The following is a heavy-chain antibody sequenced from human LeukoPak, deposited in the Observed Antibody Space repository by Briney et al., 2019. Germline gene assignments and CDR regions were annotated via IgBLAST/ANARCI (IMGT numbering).Heavy chain of an antibody. J-gene: IGHJ3*02. CDR2: ISGDGGST. CDR1: GFTFNSYA. V-gene: IGHV3-23*01. D-gene: IGHD2-2*02. Sequence: GGSLRLSCAASGFTFNSYAMSWVRQAPGKGLEWVSAISGDGGSTYYADSVKGRFTISRDNSKNTLYLQMNSLRAEDTAVYYCAKAVIGYCSSASCYTGAFAIWGQGTMVTVSS. CDR3: AKAVIGYCSSASCYTGAFAI.